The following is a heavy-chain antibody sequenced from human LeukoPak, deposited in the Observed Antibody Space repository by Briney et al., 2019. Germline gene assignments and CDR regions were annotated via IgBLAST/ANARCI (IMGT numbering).Heavy chain of an antibody. D-gene: IGHD3-9*01. CDR1: GGSLSSFF. CDR3: ARLGINWLSLPDAFDI. CDR2: IYYSGST. Sequence: LETLSLTRTVSGGSLSSFFWSWVRPPPGKGLGGVWDIYYSGSTNYNPSLKSRVTISVDTSKNQFSLKLSSVTAADTAVYYCARLGINWLSLPDAFDIWGQGTMVTVSS. J-gene: IGHJ3*02. V-gene: IGHV4-59*01.